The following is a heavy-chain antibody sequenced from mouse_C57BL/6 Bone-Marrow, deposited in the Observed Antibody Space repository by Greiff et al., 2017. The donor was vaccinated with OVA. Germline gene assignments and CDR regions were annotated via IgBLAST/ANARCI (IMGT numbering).Heavy chain of an antibody. V-gene: IGHV5-9*01. CDR3: ARRPHYYGSSYYFDY. CDR1: GFTFSSYT. J-gene: IGHJ2*01. D-gene: IGHD1-1*01. Sequence: EVKLVESGGGLVKPGGSLKLSCAASGFTFSSYTMSWVRQTPEKRLEWVATISGGGGNTYYPDSVKGRFTISSDNAKNTLYLQMSSLRSEDTALYYCARRPHYYGSSYYFDYWGQGTTLTVSS. CDR2: ISGGGGNT.